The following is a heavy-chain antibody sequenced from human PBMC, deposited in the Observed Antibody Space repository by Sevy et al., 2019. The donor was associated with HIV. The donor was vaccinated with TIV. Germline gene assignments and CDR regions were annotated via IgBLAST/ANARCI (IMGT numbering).Heavy chain of an antibody. Sequence: GGSLRLSCTVSGFIFSNFAMHWVRQAPGKGLEWVAVTSYDGSHKYYADSVKGRLTVSRDNSRNILSLEMSSLTRDDTAVYYCARGENDDEFFHYWGQGTLVTVSS. D-gene: IGHD1-26*01. CDR1: GFIFSNFA. CDR2: TSYDGSHK. CDR3: ARGENDDEFFHY. V-gene: IGHV3-30*04. J-gene: IGHJ1*01.